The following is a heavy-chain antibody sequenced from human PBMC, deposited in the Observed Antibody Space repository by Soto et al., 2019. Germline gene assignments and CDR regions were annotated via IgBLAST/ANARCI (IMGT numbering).Heavy chain of an antibody. Sequence: QPGGSLRLSCAASGFTFDDYAMHWVRQAPGKGLEWVSGISWNSGSIGYADSVKGRFTISRDNAKNSLYLQMNSLRAEDTALYYCAKDIAAGHPTYYYGMDVWGQGTTVTVSS. J-gene: IGHJ6*02. CDR1: GFTFDDYA. D-gene: IGHD6-13*01. CDR2: ISWNSGSI. CDR3: AKDIAAGHPTYYYGMDV. V-gene: IGHV3-9*01.